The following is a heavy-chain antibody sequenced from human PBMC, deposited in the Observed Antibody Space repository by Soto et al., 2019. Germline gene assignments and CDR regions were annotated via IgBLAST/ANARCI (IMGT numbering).Heavy chain of an antibody. CDR2: IYYSGST. D-gene: IGHD3-3*01. Sequence: PSETLSLTCTVSGGSISSSSYYWGWIRQPPGKGLEWIGSIYYSGSTYYNPSLKSRVTISVDTSKNQFSLKLSSVTAADTAVYYCARTLYDFWSGSLPWFDYWGQGTLVTVSS. J-gene: IGHJ4*02. V-gene: IGHV4-39*01. CDR3: ARTLYDFWSGSLPWFDY. CDR1: GGSISSSSYY.